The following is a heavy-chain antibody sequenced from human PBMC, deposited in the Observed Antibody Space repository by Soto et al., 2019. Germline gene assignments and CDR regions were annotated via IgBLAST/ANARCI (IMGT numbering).Heavy chain of an antibody. V-gene: IGHV3-30-3*01. CDR2: ISYDGSNK. D-gene: IGHD2-2*01. CDR1: GFTFSSYA. J-gene: IGHJ4*02. Sequence: LRLSCAASGFTFSSYAMHWVRQAPGKGLEWVAVISYDGSNKYYADSVKGRFTISRDNSKNTLYLQMNSLRAEDTAVYYCARTEAAAIPSFDYWGQGTLVTGSA. CDR3: ARTEAAAIPSFDY.